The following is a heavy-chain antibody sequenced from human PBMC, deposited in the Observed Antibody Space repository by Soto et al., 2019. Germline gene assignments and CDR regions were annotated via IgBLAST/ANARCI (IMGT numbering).Heavy chain of an antibody. CDR2: ISTNGGST. CDR3: ARAGFWYGSGIYGYGIDV. Sequence: EVQLVESGGGLVQPGGSLRLSCAASGFTFSSYAMHWVRQAPGKGLEYFSAISTNGGSTYYANSVKGRFTISRDNSMNTLYLQMGSLRVEDMAVYYCARAGFWYGSGIYGYGIDVWGQGTTVAVSS. V-gene: IGHV3-64*01. J-gene: IGHJ6*02. D-gene: IGHD3-10*01. CDR1: GFTFSSYA.